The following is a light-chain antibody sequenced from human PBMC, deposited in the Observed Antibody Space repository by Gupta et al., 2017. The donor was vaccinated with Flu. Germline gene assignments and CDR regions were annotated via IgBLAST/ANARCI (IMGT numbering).Light chain of an antibody. V-gene: IGLV3-1*01. Sequence: SPGKTASITCSGANLGDKYACWNQQKPGQSHMLVIYKDTKRPSGSPERFSGSNSGSTATLTISGTQARDEADYYCQAWDSTTGVFGTGTKVTVL. J-gene: IGLJ1*01. CDR2: KDT. CDR1: NLGDKY. CDR3: QAWDSTTGV.